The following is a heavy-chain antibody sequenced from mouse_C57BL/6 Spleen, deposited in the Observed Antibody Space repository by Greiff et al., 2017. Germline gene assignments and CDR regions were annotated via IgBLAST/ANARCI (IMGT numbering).Heavy chain of an antibody. V-gene: IGHV5-9-1*02. CDR2: ISSGGDYI. J-gene: IGHJ3*01. CDR1: GFTFSSYA. Sequence: EVMLVESGEGLVKPGGSLKLSCAASGFTFSSYAMSWVRQTPEKRLEWVAYISSGGDYIYYADTVKGRFTISRDNARNTLYLQMSSLKSEDTAMYYCTRPSFITTVVAPFAYWGQGTLVTVSA. CDR3: TRPSFITTVVAPFAY. D-gene: IGHD1-1*01.